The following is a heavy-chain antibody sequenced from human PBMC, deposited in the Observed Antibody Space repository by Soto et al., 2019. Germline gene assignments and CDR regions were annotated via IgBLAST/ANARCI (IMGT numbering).Heavy chain of an antibody. V-gene: IGHV3-33*01. Sequence: QVQLVESGGGVVQPGRSLRLSCAASGFTFSSYGMHWVRQAPGKGLEWVAVIWYDGSNKYYADSVKGRFTISRDNSKNTLYLQMNSLRAEDTAVYYCARDTYDSSGSTENWFAPWGQGTLVTVSS. CDR3: ARDTYDSSGSTENWFAP. CDR1: GFTFSSYG. D-gene: IGHD3-22*01. CDR2: IWYDGSNK. J-gene: IGHJ5*02.